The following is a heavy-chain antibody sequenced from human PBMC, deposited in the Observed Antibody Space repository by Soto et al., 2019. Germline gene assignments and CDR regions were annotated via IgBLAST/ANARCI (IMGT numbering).Heavy chain of an antibody. CDR1: GGSFSGYY. D-gene: IGHD3-3*01. Sequence: QVQLQQWGAGLLKPSETLSLTCAVYGGSFSGYYWSWIRQPPGKGLEWIGEINHSGSTNYNPSLKSRVTISVDTSKNQFSLKLSSVTAADTAVYYCARERADFWSGYYYYFDYWGQGTLVTVSS. CDR2: INHSGST. V-gene: IGHV4-34*01. J-gene: IGHJ4*02. CDR3: ARERADFWSGYYYYFDY.